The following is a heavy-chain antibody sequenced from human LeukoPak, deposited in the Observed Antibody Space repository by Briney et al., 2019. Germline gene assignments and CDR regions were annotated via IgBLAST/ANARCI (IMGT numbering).Heavy chain of an antibody. CDR1: GFTFSSYA. V-gene: IGHV3-30-3*01. CDR2: ISYDGSNK. Sequence: GRSLRLSCAASGFTFSSYAMHWVRQAPGKGLEWVAVISYDGSNKYYADSVKGRFTISRDNSKNTLYLQMNSLRAEDTAVYYCARDRVFYEGGAFDIWGQGTMVTVSS. J-gene: IGHJ3*02. D-gene: IGHD2/OR15-2a*01. CDR3: ARDRVFYEGGAFDI.